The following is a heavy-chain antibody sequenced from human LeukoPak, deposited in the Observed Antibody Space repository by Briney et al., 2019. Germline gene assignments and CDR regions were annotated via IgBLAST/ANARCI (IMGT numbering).Heavy chain of an antibody. D-gene: IGHD3-10*01. CDR1: GFTFSSYS. V-gene: IGHV3-48*02. J-gene: IGHJ4*02. Sequence: GGSLRLSCAASGFTFSSYSMKWVRQAPGKGLEWVSYISSSSSAMYYADSMKGRFTISRDNAKNSLYLQMNNLRDEDTAVYYCARGSGNSFDYWGQGALVTVSS. CDR2: ISSSSSAM. CDR3: ARGSGNSFDY.